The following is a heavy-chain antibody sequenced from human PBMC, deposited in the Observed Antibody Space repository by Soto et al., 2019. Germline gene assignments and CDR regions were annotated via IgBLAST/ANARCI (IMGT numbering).Heavy chain of an antibody. D-gene: IGHD3-22*01. J-gene: IGHJ4*02. Sequence: QVQLVQSGTEVKKPGASVKVSCKASGYIFTNYGVTWVRQAPGQGLEWMGWISAYNGNTNYAQKLQGRVAMTTDTSTSTAYMELMSLRIDDTAVYYCARADIVGFDYWGQGTLVTVSS. CDR1: GYIFTNYG. CDR2: ISAYNGNT. V-gene: IGHV1-18*01. CDR3: ARADIVGFDY.